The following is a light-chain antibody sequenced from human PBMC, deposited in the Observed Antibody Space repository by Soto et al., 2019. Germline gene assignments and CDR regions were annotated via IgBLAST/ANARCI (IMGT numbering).Light chain of an antibody. CDR2: DAS. CDR1: QSVSSN. CDR3: QQRSNWPLT. Sequence: EVVMTQSPATLSVFPGERATLSCRASQSVSSNLAWYQQKPGQAPRLLIYDASNRATGIPARFSGSGSGTDFTLTISSLEPEDFAVYYCQQRSNWPLTFGGGTKVDI. J-gene: IGKJ4*01. V-gene: IGKV3-11*01.